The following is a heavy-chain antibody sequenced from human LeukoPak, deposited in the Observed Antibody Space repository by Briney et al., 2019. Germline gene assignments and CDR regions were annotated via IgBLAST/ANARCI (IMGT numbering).Heavy chain of an antibody. CDR2: IYPGDSDT. J-gene: IGHJ4*02. V-gene: IGHV5-51*03. Sequence: KPGESLKISCKGSGYGFTSYWIGWVRQMPGKGLEWMEIIYPGDSDTSYRPSFQGQVTISADKSISTAYLQWSSLKASDTAMYYCARFPGGGWYEFDYWGQGTLVTVSS. CDR3: ARFPGGGWYEFDY. CDR1: GYGFTSYW. D-gene: IGHD6-19*01.